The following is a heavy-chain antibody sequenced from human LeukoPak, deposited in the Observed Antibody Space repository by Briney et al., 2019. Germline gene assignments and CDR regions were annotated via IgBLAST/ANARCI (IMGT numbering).Heavy chain of an antibody. V-gene: IGHV3-21*01. CDR1: GFTFSSYS. J-gene: IGHJ4*02. Sequence: GGSLRLSCAASGFTFSSYSMNWVRQAPGKRLEWVSSISSSSSYIYYADSVKGRFTISRDNAKNSLYLQMNSLRAEDTAVYYCASAGGTSEHDYWGQGTLVTVSS. CDR3: ASAGGTSEHDY. CDR2: ISSSSSYI. D-gene: IGHD1/OR15-1a*01.